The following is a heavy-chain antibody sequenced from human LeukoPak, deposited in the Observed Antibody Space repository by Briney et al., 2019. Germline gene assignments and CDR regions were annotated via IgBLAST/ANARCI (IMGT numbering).Heavy chain of an antibody. J-gene: IGHJ4*02. V-gene: IGHV3-48*04. Sequence: PGGSLRLSCAASGFTFSSYSMNWVRQAPGKGLEWVSYISGSGSTILYADSVKGRFTISRDNAKNSLFLLMNSLRVEDTAVYYCARDLEYYGLDSWGQGTLVTVSS. CDR2: ISGSGSTI. D-gene: IGHD3-10*01. CDR3: ARDLEYYGLDS. CDR1: GFTFSSYS.